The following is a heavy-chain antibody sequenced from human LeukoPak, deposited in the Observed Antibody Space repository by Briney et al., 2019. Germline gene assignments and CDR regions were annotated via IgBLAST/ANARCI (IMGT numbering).Heavy chain of an antibody. CDR3: ARAWEVLGYFDY. CDR1: GYTFTGYY. Sequence: ASVKVSCKASGYTFTGYYMHWARQAPGQGLEWMGWINPNSGDTNYAQKLQGRVTMTTDTSTSTAYMELRSLRSEDTAVYYCARAWEVLGYFDYWGQGTLVTVSS. CDR2: INPNSGDT. J-gene: IGHJ4*02. V-gene: IGHV1-2*02. D-gene: IGHD1-26*01.